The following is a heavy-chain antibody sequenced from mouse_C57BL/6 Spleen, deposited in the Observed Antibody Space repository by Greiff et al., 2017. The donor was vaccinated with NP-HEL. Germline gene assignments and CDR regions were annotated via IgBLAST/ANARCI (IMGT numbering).Heavy chain of an antibody. Sequence: VQLQQPGAELVKPGASVKLSCKASGYTFTSYWMQWVKQRPGQGLEWIGEIDPSDSYTNYNQKFKGKATLTVDTSSSTAYMQLSSLTSEDSAVYYCARGGVGFAYWGQGTLVTVSA. CDR2: IDPSDSYT. CDR3: ARGGVGFAY. V-gene: IGHV1-50*01. J-gene: IGHJ3*01. CDR1: GYTFTSYW.